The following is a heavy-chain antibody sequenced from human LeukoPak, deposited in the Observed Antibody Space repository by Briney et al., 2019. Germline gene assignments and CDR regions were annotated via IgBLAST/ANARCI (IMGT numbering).Heavy chain of an antibody. Sequence: SETLSLTCKVSSGSISSHYWSWMRQPPGKGLEWIGYIYYSGSTHYNPSLKSRVTISVDTSKNQFSLKLSSVTAADTAVYYCARDGPGGGTIDYWGQGTLVTVSS. CDR1: SGSISSHY. J-gene: IGHJ4*02. D-gene: IGHD1-1*01. CDR2: IYYSGST. V-gene: IGHV4-59*11. CDR3: ARDGPGGGTIDY.